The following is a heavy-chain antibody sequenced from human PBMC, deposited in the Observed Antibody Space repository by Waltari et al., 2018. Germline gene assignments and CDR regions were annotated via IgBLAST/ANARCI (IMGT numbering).Heavy chain of an antibody. CDR3: ASGDDSSGYYHEYFQH. CDR2: IIPMFGTA. D-gene: IGHD3-22*01. Sequence: QVQLVQSGAEVKKPGSSVKVSCKASGGTFSSYAISWVRQAPGQGLEWMGRIIPMFGTANYAQKFQGRVTITADKSTSTAYMELSSLRSEDTAVYYCASGDDSSGYYHEYFQHWGQGTLVTVSS. V-gene: IGHV1-69*08. J-gene: IGHJ1*01. CDR1: GGTFSSYA.